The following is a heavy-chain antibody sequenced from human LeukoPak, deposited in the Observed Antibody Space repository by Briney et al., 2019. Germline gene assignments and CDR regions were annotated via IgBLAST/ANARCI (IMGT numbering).Heavy chain of an antibody. D-gene: IGHD2-8*01. J-gene: IGHJ4*02. CDR3: ARDRYYCTNGVCSNPFDY. Sequence: GGSLRLSCAASGFTFSRNWMSWVRQAPGKGLEWVANIKQDGSEKYYVDSEKGRFTISRDNAKNSLYLQMNSLRAEDTAVCYCARDRYYCTNGVCSNPFDYWGQGTLVTVSS. CDR1: GFTFSRNW. CDR2: IKQDGSEK. V-gene: IGHV3-7*01.